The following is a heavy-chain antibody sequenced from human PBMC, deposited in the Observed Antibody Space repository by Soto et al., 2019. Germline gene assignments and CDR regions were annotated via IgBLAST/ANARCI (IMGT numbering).Heavy chain of an antibody. Sequence: QVQLVESGGGWVKPGGSLRLSCAASGFTFSDYYMNWIRQAPGKGLEWVSYISSGAITIYYADSVKGRFTISRDNAKNSLYLQMNSLRAEDTAVYYCAGQYSSSSVEFWGQGTLVTVSS. D-gene: IGHD6-6*01. J-gene: IGHJ4*02. CDR1: GFTFSDYY. CDR3: AGQYSSSSVEF. V-gene: IGHV3-11*01. CDR2: ISSGAITI.